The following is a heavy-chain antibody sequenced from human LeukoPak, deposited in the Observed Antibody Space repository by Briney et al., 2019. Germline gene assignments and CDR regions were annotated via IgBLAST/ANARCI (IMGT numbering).Heavy chain of an antibody. CDR1: GYTFTGYY. J-gene: IGHJ6*02. CDR2: INPNSGGT. Sequence: GASVKVSCKASGYTFTGYYMHWVRQAPGQGLEWMGWINPNSGGTNYAQKFQGRVTMTRDTSISTAYMELSRLRSDDTAVYYCARGSCSSTSCQLRAWYYYGMDVWGQGTTVTVSS. V-gene: IGHV1-2*02. D-gene: IGHD2-2*01. CDR3: ARGSCSSTSCQLRAWYYYGMDV.